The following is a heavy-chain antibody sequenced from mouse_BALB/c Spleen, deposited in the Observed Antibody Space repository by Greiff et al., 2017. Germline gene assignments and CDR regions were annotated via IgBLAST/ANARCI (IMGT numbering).Heavy chain of an antibody. V-gene: IGHV5-17*02. Sequence: DVMLVESGGGLVQPGGSRKLSCAASGFTFSSFGMHWVRQAPEKGLEWVAYISSGSSTIYYADTVKGRFTISRDNPKNTLFLQMTSLRSEDTARYYCARGGRPYYFDYWGQGTTLTVSS. J-gene: IGHJ2*01. CDR2: ISSGSSTI. CDR3: ARGGRPYYFDY. CDR1: GFTFSSFG. D-gene: IGHD3-3*01.